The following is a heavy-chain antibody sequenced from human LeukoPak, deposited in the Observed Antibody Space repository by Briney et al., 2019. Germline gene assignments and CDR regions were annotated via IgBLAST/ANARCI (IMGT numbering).Heavy chain of an antibody. Sequence: GGSLRLSCAASGFTFSNNWMTWVRQAPGKGLEWVANINQNGSEKYSVDSVKGRFIISRDDAKSSLYLQMNSLRAEDTAIYYCARDWGGPDDCWGQGTLVTVSS. V-gene: IGHV3-7*01. CDR1: GFTFSNNW. CDR2: INQNGSEK. D-gene: IGHD3-16*01. CDR3: ARDWGGPDDC. J-gene: IGHJ4*02.